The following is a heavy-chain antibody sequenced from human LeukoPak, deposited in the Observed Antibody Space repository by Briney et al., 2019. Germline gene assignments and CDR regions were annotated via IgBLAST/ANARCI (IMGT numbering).Heavy chain of an antibody. Sequence: PGRSLRLSCAASGFTFSSYGMHWVRQAPGKGPEWVAVIWYDGSNKYYADSVKGRFTISRDNSKNTLYLQMNSLRAEDTAVYYCAKNGVWSGYYPYYYYYYMDVWGKGTTVTVSS. CDR2: IWYDGSNK. J-gene: IGHJ6*03. CDR3: AKNGVWSGYYPYYYYYYMDV. D-gene: IGHD3-3*01. CDR1: GFTFSSYG. V-gene: IGHV3-33*06.